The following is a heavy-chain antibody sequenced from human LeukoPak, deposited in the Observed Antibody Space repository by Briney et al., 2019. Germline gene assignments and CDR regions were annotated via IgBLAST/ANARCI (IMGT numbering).Heavy chain of an antibody. Sequence: GGSLRLSCAASGFTVSSKYMSWVHQAPGKGLEWVSTLYSNGNTFYADSVKGRFTISRDNSKNTLSPQMNSLRAEDTAVYYCAREGGAGGSYLEHNWFDPWGQGTLVTVSS. D-gene: IGHD1-26*01. CDR3: AREGGAGGSYLEHNWFDP. CDR2: LYSNGNT. J-gene: IGHJ5*02. V-gene: IGHV3-53*01. CDR1: GFTVSSKY.